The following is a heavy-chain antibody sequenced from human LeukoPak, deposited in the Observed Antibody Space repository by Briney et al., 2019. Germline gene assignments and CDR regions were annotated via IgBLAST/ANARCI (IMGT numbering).Heavy chain of an antibody. D-gene: IGHD4-17*01. CDR3: ARLTVTTKGYYGMDV. CDR2: ISSSSSYI. CDR1: GFTFIVDI. J-gene: IGHJ6*02. V-gene: IGHV3-21*01. Sequence: GGSLRLSCVASGFTFIVDIRKSGRQAPGKGLEWVSSISSSSSYIYYADSVKGRFTISRDNAKNSLYLQMNSLRAEDTGVYYCARLTVTTKGYYGMDVWGQGTTVTVSS.